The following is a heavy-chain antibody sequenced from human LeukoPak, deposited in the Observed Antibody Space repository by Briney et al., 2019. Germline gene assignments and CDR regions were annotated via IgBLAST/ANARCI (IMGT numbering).Heavy chain of an antibody. CDR1: GGSFSGYY. D-gene: IGHD6-19*01. V-gene: IGHV4-34*01. J-gene: IGHJ5*02. CDR3: ARHWRQWLVPSPNNWFDP. CDR2: INHSGST. Sequence: PSETLSLTCAVYGGSFSGYYWSWIRQPPGKGLEWIGEINHSGSTNYNPSLKSRVTISVDTSKNQFSLKLSSATAADTAVYYCARHWRQWLVPSPNNWFDPWGQGTLVTVSS.